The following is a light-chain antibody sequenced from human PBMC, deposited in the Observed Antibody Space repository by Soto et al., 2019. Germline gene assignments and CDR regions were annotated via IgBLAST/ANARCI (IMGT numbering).Light chain of an antibody. Sequence: QSALTQPASVSESPGQSITISCTGTSSDVGNYNYVSWYQQHPGKVPKLMIYDVNNRPSGVSNRFSGSKSGNTASLTISGLQAEDESDYYCSSYTSSSTLVFGTGTKLTVL. V-gene: IGLV2-14*01. J-gene: IGLJ1*01. CDR3: SSYTSSSTLV. CDR2: DVN. CDR1: SSDVGNYNY.